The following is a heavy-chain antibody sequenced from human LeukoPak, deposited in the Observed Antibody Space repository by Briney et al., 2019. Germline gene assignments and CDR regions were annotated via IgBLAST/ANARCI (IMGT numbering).Heavy chain of an antibody. CDR3: ARDPPLGSCSTISCPHLDY. Sequence: GGSLRLSCAASGFTFSRYSMNWVRQAPGKGLEWVSSISSSSSFIYYADSVKGRFTISRDNAKNSLYLQMNSLRAEDTAVYYSARDPPLGSCSTISCPHLDYLGQGTLVTVSS. J-gene: IGHJ4*02. CDR2: ISSSSSFI. D-gene: IGHD2-2*01. CDR1: GFTFSRYS. V-gene: IGHV3-21*01.